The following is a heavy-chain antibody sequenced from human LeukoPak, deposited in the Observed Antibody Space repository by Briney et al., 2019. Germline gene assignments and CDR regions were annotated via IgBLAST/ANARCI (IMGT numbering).Heavy chain of an antibody. CDR3: AKNEGGSGWTYLEY. CDR1: GFTFSSYA. V-gene: IGHV3-23*01. J-gene: IGHJ4*02. Sequence: GGSLRLSCAASGFTFSSYAISWVRQAPGKGLEWVAGMSGGGGSTYYADSVRGRFTISRDNSKNTVYLQMNSLRAEDTAVYYCAKNEGGSGWTYLEYWGQGTLVSVSS. CDR2: MSGGGGST. D-gene: IGHD6-19*01.